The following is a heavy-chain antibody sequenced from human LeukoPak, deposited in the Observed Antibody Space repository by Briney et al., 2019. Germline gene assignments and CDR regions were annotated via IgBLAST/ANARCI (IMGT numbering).Heavy chain of an antibody. CDR1: GGSFSGYY. CDR3: AGHVRARSNYDFWSGYLDGMDV. V-gene: IGHV4-34*01. D-gene: IGHD3-3*01. J-gene: IGHJ6*02. Sequence: PSETLSLTCAVYGGSFSGYYWSWIRQPPGKGLEWIGEINHSGSTNYNPSLKSRVTISVDTSKNQFSLKLSSVTAADTAVYYCAGHVRARSNYDFWSGYLDGMDVWGQGTTVTVSS. CDR2: INHSGST.